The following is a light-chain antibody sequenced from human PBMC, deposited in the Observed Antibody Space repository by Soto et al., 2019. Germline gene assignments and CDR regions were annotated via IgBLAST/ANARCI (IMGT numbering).Light chain of an antibody. CDR3: SSSTPTRGLV. J-gene: IGLJ1*01. Sequence: QSALTQPASVSGSLGQSISISCTEDSSDLTYNSVSWYQHHPHKAPKLIIYDVSYRPSGVSTRFSGSQSAGSASLTISGLQAVDEADYYCSSSTPTRGLVFGSGTKLTVL. CDR1: SSDLTYNS. CDR2: DVS. V-gene: IGLV2-14*01.